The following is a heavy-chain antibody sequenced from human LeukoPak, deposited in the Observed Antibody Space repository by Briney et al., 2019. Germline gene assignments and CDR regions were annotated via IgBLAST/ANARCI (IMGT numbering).Heavy chain of an antibody. Sequence: SETLSLTCTVSGGSISSGGYYWSWIRQHPGKGLEWVGYIYYSGSTYYNPSLQSRLTISVDTSKNQFSLKLSSVTAADTAVYYCARLEYSTPNFFDYWGQGTLVTVSS. CDR1: GGSISSGGYY. CDR3: ARLEYSTPNFFDY. CDR2: IYYSGST. V-gene: IGHV4-31*03. J-gene: IGHJ4*02. D-gene: IGHD6-6*01.